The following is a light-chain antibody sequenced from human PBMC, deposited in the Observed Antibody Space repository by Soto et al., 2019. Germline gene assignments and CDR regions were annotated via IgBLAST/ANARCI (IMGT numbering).Light chain of an antibody. CDR2: DVS. J-gene: IGLJ2*01. V-gene: IGLV2-14*03. CDR3: SSYTSTNTVG. CDR1: SSDVGGYNY. Sequence: QSALTQPASVSGSPGQSITISCTGTSSDVGGYNYVSWYQQHPGKAPKLMIYDVSNRPSGVSNRFSGSKSGNTASLTISGLQAEDEAEYYCSSYTSTNTVGFGGGTKLTVL.